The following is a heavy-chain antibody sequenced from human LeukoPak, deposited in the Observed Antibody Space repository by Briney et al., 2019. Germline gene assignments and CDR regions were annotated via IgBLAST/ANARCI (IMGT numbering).Heavy chain of an antibody. CDR2: INHSGST. CDR3: ARGLTVRFLEWLLLDY. J-gene: IGHJ4*02. Sequence: SETLSLTCAVYGGSFSGYYWSWIRQPPGKGLEWIGEINHSGSTNYNPSLKSRVTISVDTSKNQFSLKLSSVTAADTAVYYCARGLTVRFLEWLLLDYWGQGTLVTVSS. CDR1: GGSFSGYY. D-gene: IGHD3-3*01. V-gene: IGHV4-34*01.